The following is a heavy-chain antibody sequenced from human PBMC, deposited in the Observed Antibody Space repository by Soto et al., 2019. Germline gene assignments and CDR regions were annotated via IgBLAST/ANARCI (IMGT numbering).Heavy chain of an antibody. CDR3: ARDRFGAGGRGSSSWPMREYFQH. CDR1: GGTFSSYT. Sequence: QVQLVQSGAEVKKPGSSVKVSCKASGGTFSSYTISWVRQAPGQGLEWMGRIIPILGIANYAQKFQGRVTITADKYTSTAYLELSSLRSEDTAVYYCARDRFGAGGRGSSSWPMREYFQHWGQGTLVTVSS. V-gene: IGHV1-69*08. D-gene: IGHD6-13*01. CDR2: IIPILGIA. J-gene: IGHJ1*01.